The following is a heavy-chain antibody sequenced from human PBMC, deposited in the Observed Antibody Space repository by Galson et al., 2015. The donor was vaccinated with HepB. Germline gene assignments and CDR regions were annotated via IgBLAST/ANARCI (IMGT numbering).Heavy chain of an antibody. CDR1: GFTVSSNY. Sequence: SLRLSCAASGFTVSSNYMSWVRQAPGKGLEWVGFIRSKAYGGTTEYAASVKGRFTISRDDSKSIAYLQMNSLRAEDTAVYYCAKDLERRGDSSSSNMDVWGKGTTVTVSS. CDR2: IRSKAYGGTT. J-gene: IGHJ6*03. D-gene: IGHD6-6*01. V-gene: IGHV3-71*01. CDR3: AKDLERRGDSSSSNMDV.